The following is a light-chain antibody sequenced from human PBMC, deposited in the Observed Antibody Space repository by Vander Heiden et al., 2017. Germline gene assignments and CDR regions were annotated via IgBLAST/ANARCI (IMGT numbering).Light chain of an antibody. V-gene: IGKV1-5*03. J-gene: IGKJ1*01. CDR2: KAS. CDR3: KQPNSYLRT. CDR1: QSISSW. Sequence: DIQMTRSPSTLSASVGDRVTITCRASQSISSWLAWYQPKPGKAPKLLIYKASSLESGDPSRFSGSGSGTEFTLTISSLQPYNFATYSCKQPNSYLRTFGQGTKVEIK.